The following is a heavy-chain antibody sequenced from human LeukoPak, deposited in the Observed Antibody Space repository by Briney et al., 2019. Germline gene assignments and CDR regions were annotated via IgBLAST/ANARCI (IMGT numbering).Heavy chain of an antibody. D-gene: IGHD3-3*01. V-gene: IGHV4-4*09. CDR2: IYTSGST. CDR1: GGSISSYY. CDR3: ARLVDFWSGCDV. J-gene: IGHJ6*04. Sequence: PSETLSLTCTVSGGSISSYYWSWIRQPPGKGLEWIGYIYTSGSTNYNPSLKSGVTISVDTSKNQFSLKLSSVTAADTAVYYCARLVDFWSGCDVWGKGTTVTVSS.